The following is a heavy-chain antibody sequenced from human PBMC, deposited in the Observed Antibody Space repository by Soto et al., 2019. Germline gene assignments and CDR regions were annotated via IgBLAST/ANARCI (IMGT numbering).Heavy chain of an antibody. CDR2: ISESGTSI. V-gene: IGHV3-11*01. CDR3: ARDTAFINSGFFDA. Sequence: PGGSLRLSCAASGFTFSDYYTNWIRQAPGKGLEWVSYISESGTSIFYADSVKGRFTISRDSARKSLYLHMSSLRVEDTAVYYCARDTAFINSGFFDAWGQGTPVTVSS. J-gene: IGHJ5*02. D-gene: IGHD3-22*01. CDR1: GFTFSDYY.